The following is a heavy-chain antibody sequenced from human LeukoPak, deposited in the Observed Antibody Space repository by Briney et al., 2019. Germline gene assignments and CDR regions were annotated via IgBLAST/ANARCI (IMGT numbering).Heavy chain of an antibody. J-gene: IGHJ6*04. CDR3: ARPMVRGPEYYYYGMDV. CDR1: GVTFSSYA. Sequence: GRSLRLSCAASGVTFSSYAMHWVRQAPGKGLEWVAVISYDGSNKYYADSVKGRFTISRDNSKNTLYLQMNSLRAEDTAVYYCARPMVRGPEYYYYGMDVWGKGTMVTVSS. CDR2: ISYDGSNK. V-gene: IGHV3-30*04. D-gene: IGHD3-10*01.